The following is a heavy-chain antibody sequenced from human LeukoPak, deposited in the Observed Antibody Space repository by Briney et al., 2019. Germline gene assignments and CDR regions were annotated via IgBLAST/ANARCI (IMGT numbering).Heavy chain of an antibody. CDR2: IYHTGTT. J-gene: IGHJ4*02. CDR3: ARGGDYFDS. CDR1: GDSISSGGYS. V-gene: IGHV4-30-2*01. Sequence: SETLSLTCAVSGDSISSGGYSWSWLRQPPGKGLEWIGYIYHTGTTYSTPSLKSRVTISVDKSKNQFSLKLTSLTAADTAVYLCARGGDYFDSWGQGTLVTVSS.